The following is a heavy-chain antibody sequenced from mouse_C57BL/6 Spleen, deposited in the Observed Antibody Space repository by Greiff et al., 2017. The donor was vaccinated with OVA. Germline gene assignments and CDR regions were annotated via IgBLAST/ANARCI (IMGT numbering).Heavy chain of an antibody. CDR1: GYTFTTYC. CDR3: ARRDDSFGYFDD. Sequence: QVQLKQPGAELVKPGASVKLSCKASGYTFTTYCMQWVKQNPGKSLEWIGNIHPYNDDTKYNEKFKGKATLTVDKSSSTVYLKLSRLTSEDSAVYYCARRDDSFGYFDDWGKGTTLTVSS. V-gene: IGHV1-47*01. CDR2: IHPYNDDT. D-gene: IGHD1-1*01. J-gene: IGHJ2*01.